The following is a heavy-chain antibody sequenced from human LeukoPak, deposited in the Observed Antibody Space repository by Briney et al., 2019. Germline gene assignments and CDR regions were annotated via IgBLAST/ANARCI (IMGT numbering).Heavy chain of an antibody. J-gene: IGHJ4*02. Sequence: GGSLRLSCAASGFTFSGYELSWVRQAPGKGLEWVSYISSSGTIYYADSVKGRFTISRDNAKYSLYLQMNSLRAEDTAVYYCARDPVSDTSGYLFDYWGQGILVTVSS. D-gene: IGHD3-22*01. V-gene: IGHV3-48*03. CDR3: ARDPVSDTSGYLFDY. CDR1: GFTFSGYE. CDR2: ISSSGTI.